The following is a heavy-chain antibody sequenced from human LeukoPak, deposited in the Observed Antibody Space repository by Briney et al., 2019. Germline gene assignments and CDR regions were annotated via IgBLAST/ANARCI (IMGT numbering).Heavy chain of an antibody. J-gene: IGHJ4*02. V-gene: IGHV3-21*04. Sequence: GGSLRLTCEASEFTFRSHTMNWVRQAPGKGLEWVSSITSTSGRIYYTDSVKGRFTISRDNAKNSLYLQMNSLRAEDTAVYYCATPLDYFDGSGYHQGGDWGQGTLVTVSS. CDR1: EFTFRSHT. D-gene: IGHD3-22*01. CDR3: ATPLDYFDGSGYHQGGD. CDR2: ITSTSGRI.